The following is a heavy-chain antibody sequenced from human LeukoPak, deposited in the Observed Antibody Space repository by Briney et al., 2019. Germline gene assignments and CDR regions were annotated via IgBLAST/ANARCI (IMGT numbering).Heavy chain of an antibody. CDR3: ARAEKYCSGGSCYHNYYMDV. CDR1: GGSISSHY. CDR2: IYYSGST. V-gene: IGHV4-59*11. J-gene: IGHJ6*03. Sequence: PSETLSLTCTVSGGSISSHYWSWIRQPPGKGLEWIGYIYYSGSTNYNPSLKSRVTISVDTSKSQFSLKLSSVTAADTAVYYCARAEKYCSGGSCYHNYYMDVWGKGTTVTVSS. D-gene: IGHD2-15*01.